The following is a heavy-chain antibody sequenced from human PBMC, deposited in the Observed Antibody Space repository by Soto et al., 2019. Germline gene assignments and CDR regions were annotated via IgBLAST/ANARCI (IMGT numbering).Heavy chain of an antibody. J-gene: IGHJ5*02. CDR2: IHWDDDK. D-gene: IGHD3-10*01. V-gene: IGHV2-5*02. Sequence: QITLKESGPTLVKPTQTLTLTCTFSGFSLSTSGVGVGWIRQPPGKALEWLALIHWDDDKRYSPSLKSRLTITKDTSKNQVVLTMTNMDPVDTATYYCAHRRQHYYGSGQGDWFDPWGQGTLVTVSS. CDR1: GFSLSTSGVG. CDR3: AHRRQHYYGSGQGDWFDP.